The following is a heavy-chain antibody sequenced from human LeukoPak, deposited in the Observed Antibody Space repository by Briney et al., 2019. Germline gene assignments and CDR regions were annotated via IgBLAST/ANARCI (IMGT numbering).Heavy chain of an antibody. J-gene: IGHJ4*02. CDR1: GGSISSSSYY. V-gene: IGHV4-39*07. D-gene: IGHD5-18*01. CDR2: IYYSGST. Sequence: SETLSLTCTVSGGSISSSSYYWGWIRQPPGKGLEWIGSIYYSGSTYYNPSLKSRVTISVDTSKNQFSLKLSSVTAADTAVYYCAREPRDTAMVFMDYWGQGTLVTVSS. CDR3: AREPRDTAMVFMDY.